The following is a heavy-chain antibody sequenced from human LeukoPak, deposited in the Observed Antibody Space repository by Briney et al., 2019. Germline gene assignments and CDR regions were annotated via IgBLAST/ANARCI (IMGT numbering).Heavy chain of an antibody. CDR2: ISYDGSNK. J-gene: IGHJ4*02. CDR1: GFTFSSYA. CDR3: ARSSSWYGSFDY. V-gene: IGHV3-30*04. Sequence: GRSLRLSCAASGFTFSSYAMHWVRQAPGKGLEWVAVISYDGSNKYYADSVKGRFTISRDNAKNSLYLQMNSLRAEDTAVYYCARSSSWYGSFDYWGQGTLVTVSS. D-gene: IGHD6-13*01.